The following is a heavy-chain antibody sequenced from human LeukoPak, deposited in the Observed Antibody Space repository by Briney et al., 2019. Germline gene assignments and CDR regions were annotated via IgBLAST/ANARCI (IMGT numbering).Heavy chain of an antibody. D-gene: IGHD3-10*01. CDR2: MNPKNGDI. J-gene: IGHJ4*02. V-gene: IGHV1-2*06. Sequence: GASVRVSCKASMYTSSSHYIHWVRQASGQGLEWMGRMNPKNGDIGYAQSFQGRLTMTRDATSSTMYMELSSLEIEDTAIYYCATTGTYYDYFDLWGQGTLVTVSS. CDR1: MYTSSSHY. CDR3: ATTGTYYDYFDL.